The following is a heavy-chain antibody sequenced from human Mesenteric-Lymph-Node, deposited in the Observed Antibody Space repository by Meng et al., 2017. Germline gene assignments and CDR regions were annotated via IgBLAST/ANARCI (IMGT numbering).Heavy chain of an antibody. Sequence: GESLKISCAASGFTFSSYAMSWVRQAPGKGLEWVSAISGSGGSTYYADSVKGRFTISRDNSKNTLYLQMNSLRAEDTAVYYCANLEIAAAGTGWFDPWGQGTLVT. D-gene: IGHD6-13*01. CDR3: ANLEIAAAGTGWFDP. CDR2: ISGSGGST. CDR1: GFTFSSYA. J-gene: IGHJ5*02. V-gene: IGHV3-23*01.